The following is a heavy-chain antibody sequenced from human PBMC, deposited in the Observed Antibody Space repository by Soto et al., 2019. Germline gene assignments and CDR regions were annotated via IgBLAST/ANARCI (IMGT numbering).Heavy chain of an antibody. Sequence: PGGSLRLSCAASGFTVSTNFMSWSRQAPGKGLEWVSAISGSGGSTYYADSVKGRFTISRDNSKNTLYLQMNSLRAEDTAVYYCGKPSHGIGYCSGGGCYVTDYWGQGTLVTVSS. CDR1: GFTVSTNF. V-gene: IGHV3-23*01. D-gene: IGHD2-15*01. CDR2: ISGSGGST. CDR3: GKPSHGIGYCSGGGCYVTDY. J-gene: IGHJ4*02.